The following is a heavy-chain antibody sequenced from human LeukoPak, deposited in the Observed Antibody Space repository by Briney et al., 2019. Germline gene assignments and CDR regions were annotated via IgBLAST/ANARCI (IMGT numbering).Heavy chain of an antibody. Sequence: SVKVSCKASGGTFSSYAISWVRQAPGQGLEWMGGIIPIFGKANYAQKFQGRVTITADESTSTAYMKLSSLRTEDTAVYYCARGAPYYDILTGSKGDPYYFDYWGQGTLVTVSS. J-gene: IGHJ4*02. V-gene: IGHV1-69*13. CDR1: GGTFSSYA. D-gene: IGHD3-9*01. CDR2: IIPIFGKA. CDR3: ARGAPYYDILTGSKGDPYYFDY.